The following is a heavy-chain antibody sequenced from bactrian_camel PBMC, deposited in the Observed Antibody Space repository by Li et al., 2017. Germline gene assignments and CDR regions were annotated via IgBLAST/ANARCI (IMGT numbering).Heavy chain of an antibody. J-gene: IGHJ4*01. CDR2: VNTGTDTT. V-gene: IGHV3-3*01. D-gene: IGHD3*01. Sequence: QVQLVESGGGSVQAGGSLRLSCVVSGYTVARKCMGWFRQAPGKEREAVAIVNTGTDTTYYADSVKGRFAISQDLAENTVYLQMNSLKPEDTAVYYCAAGNGWCSVDRANFRYWGQGTQVTVS. CDR3: AAGNGWCSVDRANFRY. CDR1: GYTVARKC.